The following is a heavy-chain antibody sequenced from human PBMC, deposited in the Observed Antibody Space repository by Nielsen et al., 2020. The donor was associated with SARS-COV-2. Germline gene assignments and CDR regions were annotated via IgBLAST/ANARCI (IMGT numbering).Heavy chain of an antibody. V-gene: IGHV3-21*01. CDR2: ISSSSSYI. Sequence: GGSLRLSCAASGFTFSSYSMNWVRQAPGKGLEWVSSISSSSSYIYYADSVKGRFTISRDNAKNSLYLQMNSLRAEDTAVYYCAREPSSHCSSTSCYADYYYYYMDVWGKGTTVTVSS. CDR3: AREPSSHCSSTSCYADYYYYYMDV. D-gene: IGHD2-2*01. CDR1: GFTFSSYS. J-gene: IGHJ6*03.